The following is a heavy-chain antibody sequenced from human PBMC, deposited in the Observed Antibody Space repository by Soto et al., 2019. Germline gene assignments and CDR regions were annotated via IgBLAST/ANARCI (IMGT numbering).Heavy chain of an antibody. J-gene: IGHJ4*02. V-gene: IGHV3-11*05. CDR1: GFTFSASY. CDR3: ARNYGGASGVND. D-gene: IGHD4-17*01. Sequence: VQLVGSGGGLVKPGGSLRLYCAASGFTFSASYMSWIRQSPGKGMEWLSYVNSLGTYTKYADSVRCRFTISRDNAQNSLYLEMTSLTVDDTAVYYCARNYGGASGVNDWGQGTQVTVSS. CDR2: VNSLGTYT.